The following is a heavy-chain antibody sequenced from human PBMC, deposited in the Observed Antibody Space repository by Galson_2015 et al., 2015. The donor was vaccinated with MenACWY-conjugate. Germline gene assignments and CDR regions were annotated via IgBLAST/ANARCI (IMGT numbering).Heavy chain of an antibody. CDR1: GFTFSNYW. J-gene: IGHJ6*03. D-gene: IGHD2-2*01. CDR3: ARDGACSSTVCRDYYYYYYYIDV. V-gene: IGHV3-74*01. Sequence: SLRLSCAASGFTFSNYWMHWVRQAPGKGLVWVSRINSDGSSTSYADSVKGRFTISRDNAQNTLYLQMNSLRAEDTAVYYCARDGACSSTVCRDYYYYYYYIDVWGKGTTVTVSS. CDR2: INSDGSST.